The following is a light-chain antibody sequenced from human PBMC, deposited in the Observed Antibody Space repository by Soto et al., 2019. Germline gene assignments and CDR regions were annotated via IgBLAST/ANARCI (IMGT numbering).Light chain of an antibody. CDR1: QSVSTN. J-gene: IGKJ1*01. V-gene: IGKV3-15*01. CDR2: GAS. Sequence: EIVMTQSPAILSVSPGERATLSCRASQSVSTNLAWFQQKPGQAPRLLIYGASTRATGIPARFRGSGSGTEFTLTFINLRSYNFAVNLCQQYGTSGTFCQGSKV. CDR3: QQYGTSGT.